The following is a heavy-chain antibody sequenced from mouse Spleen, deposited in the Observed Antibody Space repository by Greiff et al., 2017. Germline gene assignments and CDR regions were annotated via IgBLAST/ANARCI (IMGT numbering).Heavy chain of an antibody. V-gene: IGHV1-80*01. CDR1: GYAFSSYW. D-gene: IGHD1-1*01. J-gene: IGHJ4*01. CDR2: IYPGDGDT. Sequence: VKLQESGAELVRPGSSVKISCKASGYAFSSYWMNWVKQRPGQGLEWIGQIYPGDGDTNYNGKFKGKATLTADKSSSTAYMQLSSLTSEDSAVYFCACGSSFLYAMDYWGQGTSVTVSS. CDR3: ACGSSFLYAMDY.